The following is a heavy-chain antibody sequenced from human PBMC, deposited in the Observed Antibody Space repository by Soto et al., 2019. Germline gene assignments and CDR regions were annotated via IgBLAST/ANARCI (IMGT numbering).Heavy chain of an antibody. V-gene: IGHV1-18*01. Sequence: QVQLVQSGAEVKKPGASVKVSCKASGYTFTSYGISWVRQAPGQGLEWMGWISAYNGNTNYAQKLPGRVPMPTDTSTSTAYMELRSLRSDDTAVYYCARGVCSGGSCRKPYYFDYWGQGTLVTVSS. CDR3: ARGVCSGGSCRKPYYFDY. CDR1: GYTFTSYG. CDR2: ISAYNGNT. J-gene: IGHJ4*02. D-gene: IGHD2-15*01.